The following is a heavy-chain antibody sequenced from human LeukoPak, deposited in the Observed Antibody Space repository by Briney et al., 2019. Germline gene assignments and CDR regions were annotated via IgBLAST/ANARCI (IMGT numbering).Heavy chain of an antibody. CDR3: ASWGYGDYERGFDY. D-gene: IGHD4-17*01. CDR1: GYTFTSYA. J-gene: IGHJ4*02. Sequence: SVKVSCKASGYTFTSYAISWVRQAPGQGLEWMGRIIPILGIANYAQKFQGRVTITADKSTSTAYMELSSLRSEDTAVYYCASWGYGDYERGFDYWGQGTLVTVSS. CDR2: IIPILGIA. V-gene: IGHV1-69*04.